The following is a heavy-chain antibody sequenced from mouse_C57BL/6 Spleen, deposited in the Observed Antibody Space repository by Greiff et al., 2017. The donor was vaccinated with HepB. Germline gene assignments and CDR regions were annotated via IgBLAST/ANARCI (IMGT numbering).Heavy chain of an antibody. J-gene: IGHJ3*01. CDR1: GYTFTDYY. CDR3: ARFRLTGAFAY. Sequence: VKLMESGAELVKPGASVKISCKASGYTFTDYYINWVKQRPGQGLEGIGKIGPGSGSTYYNEKFKGKATLTADKSSSTAYMQLSSLTSEDSAVYCCARFRLTGAFAYWGQGTLVTVSA. V-gene: IGHV1-77*01. CDR2: IGPGSGST. D-gene: IGHD4-1*01.